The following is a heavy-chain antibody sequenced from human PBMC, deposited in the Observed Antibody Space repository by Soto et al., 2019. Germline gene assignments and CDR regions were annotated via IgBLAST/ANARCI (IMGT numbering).Heavy chain of an antibody. CDR3: AKGYNWNDEGYFDY. CDR1: GGTFSSYA. D-gene: IGHD1-1*01. J-gene: IGHJ4*02. Sequence: VQLVQSGAEVKKPGSSVKVSCKASGGTFSSYAMSWVRQAPGKGLEWVSAISGSGGSTYYADSVKGRFTISRDNSKNTLYLQMNSLRAEDTAVYYCAKGYNWNDEGYFDYWGQGTLVTVSS. V-gene: IGHV3-23*04. CDR2: ISGSGGST.